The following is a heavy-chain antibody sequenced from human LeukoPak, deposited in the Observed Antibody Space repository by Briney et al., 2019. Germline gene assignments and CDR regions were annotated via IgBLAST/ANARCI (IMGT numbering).Heavy chain of an antibody. J-gene: IGHJ6*03. CDR3: ARAPVTFLGYYYMDV. V-gene: IGHV3-48*01. Sequence: GGSLRLSCAASGFTFSSYSMNWVRQAPGKGLEWVSYISSSSSTIYYADSVKGRFTISRDNAKNSLYLQMNSLRAEDAAVYYCARAPVTFLGYYYMDVWGKGTTVTVSS. D-gene: IGHD3-16*01. CDR2: ISSSSSTI. CDR1: GFTFSSYS.